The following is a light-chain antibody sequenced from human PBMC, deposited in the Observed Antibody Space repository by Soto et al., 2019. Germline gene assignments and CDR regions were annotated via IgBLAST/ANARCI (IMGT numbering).Light chain of an antibody. CDR3: QQSYSTPRVT. J-gene: IGKJ5*01. CDR2: AAS. Sequence: DIQMTQSPSSLSASVGDGVTITCRASQSISNYLNWYQQKPGKAPKLLISAASRLQSGVPSRFSGSGSGTDFTLTISNLQPEDFATYYCQQSYSTPRVTFGQGTRLEIK. V-gene: IGKV1-39*01. CDR1: QSISNY.